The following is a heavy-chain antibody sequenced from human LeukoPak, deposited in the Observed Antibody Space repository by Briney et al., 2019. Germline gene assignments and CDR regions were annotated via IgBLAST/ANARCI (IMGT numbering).Heavy chain of an antibody. CDR1: GFTFSSYW. CDR2: INSDGSST. CDR3: ARVLGYYDSSGQSVYFDY. V-gene: IGHV3-74*01. J-gene: IGHJ4*02. Sequence: GGSLRLSCAASGFTFSSYWMHWVRQAPGKGLVWVSRINSDGSSTSYADSVKGRFTISRDNAKNTLYLQMNSPRAEDTAVYYCARVLGYYDSSGQSVYFDYWGQGTLVTVSS. D-gene: IGHD3-22*01.